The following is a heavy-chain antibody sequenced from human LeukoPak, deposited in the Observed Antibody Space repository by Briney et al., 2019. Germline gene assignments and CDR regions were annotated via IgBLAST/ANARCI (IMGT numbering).Heavy chain of an antibody. J-gene: IGHJ4*02. D-gene: IGHD6-6*01. CDR3: ARTMGYSSSSFHDY. CDR1: GFTFSSYS. Sequence: PGGSLRLSCAASGFTFSSYSMNWVRQAPGKGLEWVSSISSSSSYIYYAGSVKGRFTISRDNAKNSLYLQMNSLRAEDTAVYYCARTMGYSSSSFHDYWGQGTLVTVSS. V-gene: IGHV3-21*01. CDR2: ISSSSSYI.